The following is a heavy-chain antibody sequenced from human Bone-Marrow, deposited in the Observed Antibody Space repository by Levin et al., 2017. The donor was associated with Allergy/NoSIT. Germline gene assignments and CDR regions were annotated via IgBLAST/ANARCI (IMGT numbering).Heavy chain of an antibody. D-gene: IGHD3-10*01. J-gene: IGHJ6*02. Sequence: PGGSLRLSCAASGFTFDDYAMHWVRQVPGKGLEWVSGISWNSGSIGYAGSVKGRFTVSRDNAKNSVYLQMNSVRAEDTALYYCAKDFGPQYYSSGSQYYHYFMDVWGQGTTVTVSS. CDR3: AKDFGPQYYSSGSQYYHYFMDV. V-gene: IGHV3-9*01. CDR2: ISWNSGSI. CDR1: GFTFDDYA.